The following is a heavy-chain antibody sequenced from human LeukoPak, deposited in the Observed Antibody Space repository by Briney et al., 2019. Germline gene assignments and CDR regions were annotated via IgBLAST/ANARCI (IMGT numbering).Heavy chain of an antibody. J-gene: IGHJ4*02. CDR3: AKDIQTWPRFPDY. V-gene: IGHV3-30*18. D-gene: IGHD5-12*01. CDR1: GFTFSNYG. Sequence: PGRSLRLSCAASGFTFSNYGMHWVRQAPGKGLEWVAVISDDGTNKFYVDSVKGRFTISRDNSKNTLYLQMNSLRAEDTALYYCAKDIQTWPRFPDYWGQGTLVTVSS. CDR2: ISDDGTNK.